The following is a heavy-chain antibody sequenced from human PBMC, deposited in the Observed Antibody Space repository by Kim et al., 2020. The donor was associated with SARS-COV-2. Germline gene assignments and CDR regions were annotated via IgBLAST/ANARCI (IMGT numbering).Heavy chain of an antibody. J-gene: IGHJ4*02. CDR2: IIPIFGTA. Sequence: SVKVSCKASGGTFSSYAISWVRQAPGQGLEWMGGIIPIFGTANYAQKFQGRVTITADESTSTAYMELSSLRSEDTAVYYCARGGVAGNLVDYWGQGTLVTVSS. V-gene: IGHV1-69*13. CDR1: GGTFSSYA. D-gene: IGHD6-19*01. CDR3: ARGGVAGNLVDY.